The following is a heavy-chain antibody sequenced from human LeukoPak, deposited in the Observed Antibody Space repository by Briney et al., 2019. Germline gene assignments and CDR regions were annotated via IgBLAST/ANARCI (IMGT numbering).Heavy chain of an antibody. V-gene: IGHV4-34*01. CDR1: DGSFNFYF. J-gene: IGHJ4*02. CDR3: ARDSHSGFQ. D-gene: IGHD3-10*01. CDR2: IDNRGST. Sequence: SETLSLTCTVSDGSFNFYFWHWIRQPPGKGLDWIGEIDNRGSTQYNPSLRSRVTISVDTSRNQFSLDLTSVTAADTAVYFCARDSHSGFQWGQGTLVTVSS.